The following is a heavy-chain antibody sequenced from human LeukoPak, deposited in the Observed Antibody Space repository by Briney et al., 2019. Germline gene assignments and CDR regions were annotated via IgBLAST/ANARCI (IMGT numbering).Heavy chain of an antibody. V-gene: IGHV3-33*01. CDR3: ARGLAYSLGYGIDY. CDR2: IWSDGSNK. Sequence: PGGSLRLSCAPSGFIFSSYGMHWVRQAPGKGLEWVAIIWSDGSNKYHADSVEGRFTISRDNSKNTLYLQMNSLRAEDTALYYCARGLAYSLGYGIDYWGQGTLVTVSS. D-gene: IGHD5-18*01. CDR1: GFIFSSYG. J-gene: IGHJ4*02.